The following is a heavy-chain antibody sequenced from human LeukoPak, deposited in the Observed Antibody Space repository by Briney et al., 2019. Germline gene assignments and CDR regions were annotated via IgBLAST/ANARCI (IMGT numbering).Heavy chain of an antibody. CDR3: AKDFLTYGGGPNWFDP. Sequence: PGGSLRLSCAASGFTFSSYAMHWVRQAPGKGLEWVAVISYDGSNKYYADSVKGRFTISRDNSKNTVYLQMSSLRAEDTAVYYCAKDFLTYGGGPNWFDPWGQGTLVTVSS. D-gene: IGHD2/OR15-2a*01. V-gene: IGHV3-30*04. CDR2: ISYDGSNK. J-gene: IGHJ5*02. CDR1: GFTFSSYA.